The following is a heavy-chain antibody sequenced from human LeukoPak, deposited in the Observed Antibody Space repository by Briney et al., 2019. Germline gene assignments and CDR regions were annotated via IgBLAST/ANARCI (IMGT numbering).Heavy chain of an antibody. Sequence: SVKVSCKASGGTFSSYAISWVRQAPGQGLEWMGGITPIFGTANYAQKFQGRVTITADESTSTAYMELSSLRSEDTAVYYCARRSSGWYTLDYWGQGTLVTVSS. D-gene: IGHD6-19*01. V-gene: IGHV1-69*13. CDR1: GGTFSSYA. J-gene: IGHJ4*02. CDR3: ARRSSGWYTLDY. CDR2: ITPIFGTA.